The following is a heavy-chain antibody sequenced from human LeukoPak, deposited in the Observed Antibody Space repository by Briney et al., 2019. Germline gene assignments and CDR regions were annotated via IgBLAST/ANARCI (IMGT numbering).Heavy chain of an antibody. V-gene: IGHV3-7*01. CDR2: LHADGVEQ. Sequence: GGSLRLSCAASGFSLSGYWMTWVRQAPGKGLEREARLHADGVEQNYVDSVTGRFTMSRDNAKNSLDLQMNSLRVEDTAVYYCARGGYSFDYLGQGTLVAVSS. D-gene: IGHD5-18*01. CDR3: ARGGYSFDY. J-gene: IGHJ4*02. CDR1: GFSLSGYW.